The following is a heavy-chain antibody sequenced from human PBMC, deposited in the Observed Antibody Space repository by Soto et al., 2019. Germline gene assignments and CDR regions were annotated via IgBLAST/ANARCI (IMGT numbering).Heavy chain of an antibody. Sequence: PGGSLRLSCAATGFTFSSYAMSWVRQTPGKGLEWVSVFDGSVGHTYYTNSVKGRFTISNDNSKNTLFLQMNSLKAEDTAVYFCARIGPYCGGDCYPDFDFWGLGTPVTVSS. J-gene: IGHJ4*02. CDR2: FDGSVGHT. V-gene: IGHV3-23*01. D-gene: IGHD2-21*02. CDR3: ARIGPYCGGDCYPDFDF. CDR1: GFTFSSYA.